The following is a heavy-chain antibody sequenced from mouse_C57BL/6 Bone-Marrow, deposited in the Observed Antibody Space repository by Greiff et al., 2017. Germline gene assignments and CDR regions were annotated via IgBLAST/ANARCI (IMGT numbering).Heavy chain of an antibody. D-gene: IGHD2-4*01. CDR3: ARGYYYDYAMDY. CDR1: GYSFTDYN. V-gene: IGHV1-39*01. CDR2: INPNYGTT. J-gene: IGHJ4*01. Sequence: VQLKQSGPELVKPGASVKISCKASGYSFTDYNMNWVKKKNGKSLEWIGVINPNYGTTSYNQKFKGKAALTVDQSSSTAYMQPNSLTSEDYAVYYCARGYYYDYAMDYWGQGTAVTVSS.